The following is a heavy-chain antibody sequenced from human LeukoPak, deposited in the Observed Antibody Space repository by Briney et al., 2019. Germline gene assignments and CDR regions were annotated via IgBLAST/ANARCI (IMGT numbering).Heavy chain of an antibody. CDR2: ISSGSRTI. CDR3: ARGGSSRPDY. J-gene: IGHJ4*02. Sequence: PGGSLRLSCAASGFTFSNYGMNWVRQAPGEGLEWVSYISSGSRTINYADSVKGRFTVSRDKAKNSLYLQMNSLRAEDTAVYYCARGGSSRPDYWGQGTLVTVSS. V-gene: IGHV3-48*01. CDR1: GFTFSNYG.